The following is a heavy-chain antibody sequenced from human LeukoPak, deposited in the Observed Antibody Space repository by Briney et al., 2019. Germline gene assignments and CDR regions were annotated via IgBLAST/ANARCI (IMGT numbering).Heavy chain of an antibody. CDR1: GFTVSSNY. CDR2: IYSGGST. J-gene: IGHJ6*02. D-gene: IGHD2-21*02. Sequence: PGGSLRLSCAASGFTVSSNYMSWVRQAPGKGLEWVSVIYSGGSTYYADSVKGRFTISRDNSKYTLYLQMNSLRAEDTAVYYCARLGDDYYGMDVWGQGTTVTVSS. CDR3: ARLGDDYYGMDV. V-gene: IGHV3-53*01.